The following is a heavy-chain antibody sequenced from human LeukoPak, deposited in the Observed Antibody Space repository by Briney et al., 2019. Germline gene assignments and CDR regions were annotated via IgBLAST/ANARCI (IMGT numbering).Heavy chain of an antibody. V-gene: IGHV1-2*02. CDR3: ARGGQYVLHYDSSGYPPRGH. CDR2: SNPNSGGT. J-gene: IGHJ4*02. Sequence: ASVKVSCKASGYTFTGYYMHWVRQAPGHGLEWMGWSNPNSGGTNYAQKFQGRVTMTRDTSISTAYMELSRLRSDDTAVYYCARGGQYVLHYDSSGYPPRGHWGQGTLVTVSS. CDR1: GYTFTGYY. D-gene: IGHD3-22*01.